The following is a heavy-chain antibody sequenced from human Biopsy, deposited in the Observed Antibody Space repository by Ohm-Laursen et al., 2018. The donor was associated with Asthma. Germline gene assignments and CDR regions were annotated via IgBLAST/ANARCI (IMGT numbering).Heavy chain of an antibody. D-gene: IGHD4-17*01. CDR1: GFSLDDYA. CDR3: ARDFGAGDSDGDDLTLTHYYGMDV. J-gene: IGHJ6*02. V-gene: IGHV3-9*01. CDR2: ISWNSGHI. Sequence: SLRLSCAATGFSLDDYAMYWVRQAPGKGLEWVSVISWNSGHIAYADSVKGRFTISRDTAKNSLYLQMNNLRVEDTAFYYYARDFGAGDSDGDDLTLTHYYGMDVWGQGTTVTVSS.